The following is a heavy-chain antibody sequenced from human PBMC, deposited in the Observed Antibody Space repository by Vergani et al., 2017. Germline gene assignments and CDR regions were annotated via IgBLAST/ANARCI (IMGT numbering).Heavy chain of an antibody. CDR3: ARAARGWDSNWFDP. V-gene: IGHV1-8*01. CDR2: MNPNSGNT. J-gene: IGHJ5*02. Sequence: QVQLVQSGAEVKTPGASVKVSCKASGYTFTSYDINWVRQATGQGLEWMGWMNPNSGNTGYAQKFQGRVTMTRNTSISTAYMELSSLRSEDTAVYYCARAARGWDSNWFDPWGQGTLVTVSS. D-gene: IGHD6-19*01. CDR1: GYTFTSYD.